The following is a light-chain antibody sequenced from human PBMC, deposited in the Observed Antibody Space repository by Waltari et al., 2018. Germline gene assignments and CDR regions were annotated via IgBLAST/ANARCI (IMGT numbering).Light chain of an antibody. J-gene: IGKJ5*01. CDR3: QQYCTIPIT. V-gene: IGKV4-1*01. CDR1: RTVLYSSNNKNY. CDR2: WAS. Sequence: DIVMTQSPDSLAVSLGESATIHCKSSRTVLYSSNNKNYLAWYQQKAGQAPKLLISWASARQSGAPERFSGSGSGTDFALTISSLQAEDAAVYYCQQYCTIPITFGQGTRLEIK.